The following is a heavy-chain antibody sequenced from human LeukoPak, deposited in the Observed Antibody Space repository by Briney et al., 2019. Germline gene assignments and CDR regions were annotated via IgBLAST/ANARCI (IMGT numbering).Heavy chain of an antibody. J-gene: IGHJ5*02. D-gene: IGHD2-15*01. CDR3: AKDAVPVVVVAATRNNWFDP. CDR2: ISVSGGST. V-gene: IGHV3-23*01. CDR1: GFTFSSYA. Sequence: GGSLRLSCAASGFTFSSYAMSWVRQAPGKGLEWVSAISVSGGSTYYADSVKGRFTISRDNSKNTLYLQMNSLRAEDTAVYYCAKDAVPVVVVAATRNNWFDPWGQGTLVTVSS.